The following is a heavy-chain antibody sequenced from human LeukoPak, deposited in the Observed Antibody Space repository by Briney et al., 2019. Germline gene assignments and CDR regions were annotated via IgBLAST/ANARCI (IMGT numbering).Heavy chain of an antibody. D-gene: IGHD5-24*01. CDR3: ARGSWLEMYYFDY. J-gene: IGHJ4*02. CDR1: GYTFTGYY. CDR2: INPNSGGT. V-gene: IGHV1-2*02. Sequence: EASVMVSCKASGYTFTGYYMHWVRQAPGQGLEWMGWINPNSGGTNYTQKFQGRVTMTRDTSISTAYMELSRLRSDDTAVYYCARGSWLEMYYFDYWGQGTLVTVSS.